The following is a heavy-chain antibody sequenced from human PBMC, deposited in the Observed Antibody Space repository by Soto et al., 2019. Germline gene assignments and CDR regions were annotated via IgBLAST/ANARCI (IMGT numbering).Heavy chain of an antibody. CDR1: GYTFTSYA. J-gene: IGHJ3*02. CDR2: INAGNGNT. V-gene: IGHV1-3*01. D-gene: IGHD3-3*01. Sequence: GASVKVSCKASGYTFTSYAMHWVRQAPGQRLEWMGWINAGNGNTKYSQKFQGRVTITRDTSASTAYMELSSLRSEDTAVYYCARDSITIFGVVKVAFDIWGQGTMVTVSS. CDR3: ARDSITIFGVVKVAFDI.